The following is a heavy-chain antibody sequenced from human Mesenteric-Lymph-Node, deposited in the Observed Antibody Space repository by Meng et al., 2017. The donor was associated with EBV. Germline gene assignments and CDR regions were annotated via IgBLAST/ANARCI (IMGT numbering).Heavy chain of an antibody. Sequence: QVLPTQWGAGLLKPSETLSLTCAVYGGSFSDDSWSWIRQPPGKGLEWIGEINHRGITNHNPSLKSRVTISVDTSKNQFSLNLKSVTAADTAVYYCARETPDETYDISWFFDSWGPGALVTVSS. J-gene: IGHJ4*02. CDR1: GGSFSDDS. V-gene: IGHV4-34*02. D-gene: IGHD3-22*01. CDR2: INHRGIT. CDR3: ARETPDETYDISWFFDS.